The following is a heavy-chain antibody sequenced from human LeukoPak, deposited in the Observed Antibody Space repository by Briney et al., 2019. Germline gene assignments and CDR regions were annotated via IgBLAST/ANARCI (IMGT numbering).Heavy chain of an antibody. CDR2: LSHSADNT. CDR3: AKHPATIGGYIDY. D-gene: IGHD5-12*01. V-gene: IGHV3-23*01. Sequence: PGRSLTLSCPASGFTFSSYAMGWVRQPEGKVREGVSGLSHSADNTYYADSVQGRFTVSRDNSMNTLYLLLDSLGAEDTGIYYCAKHPATIGGYIDYWGQGALVTVSS. J-gene: IGHJ4*02. CDR1: GFTFSSYA.